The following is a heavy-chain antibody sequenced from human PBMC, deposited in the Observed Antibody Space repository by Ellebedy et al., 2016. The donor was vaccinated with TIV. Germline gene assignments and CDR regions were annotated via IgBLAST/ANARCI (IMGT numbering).Heavy chain of an antibody. V-gene: IGHV3-7*04. Sequence: GESLKISXAASGFTFSNYWMHWVRQAPGRGLEWVANIKQDESEKYYLDSVKGRFTISRDNAKNSLYLQMNSLRVEDTAVYYCGRAMDVWGKGTTVTVSS. J-gene: IGHJ6*04. CDR2: IKQDESEK. CDR3: GRAMDV. CDR1: GFTFSNYW.